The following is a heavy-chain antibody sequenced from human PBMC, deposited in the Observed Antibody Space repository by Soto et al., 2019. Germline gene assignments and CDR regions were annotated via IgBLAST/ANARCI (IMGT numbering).Heavy chain of an antibody. V-gene: IGHV3-53*01. CDR1: GFTVSSNY. D-gene: IGHD2-15*01. J-gene: IGHJ4*02. Sequence: GGSLRLSCAASGFTVSSNYMSWVRQAPGKGLEWDSVIYSGGSTYYADSVKGRFTISRDNSKNTLYLQTNSLRAEDTAVYYCAREVARTSSRGSCYWFDYWGQGTLVTVSS. CDR2: IYSGGST. CDR3: AREVARTSSRGSCYWFDY.